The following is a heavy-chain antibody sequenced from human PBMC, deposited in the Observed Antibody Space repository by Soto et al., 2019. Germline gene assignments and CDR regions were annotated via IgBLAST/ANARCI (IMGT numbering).Heavy chain of an antibody. CDR2: IYYSGSA. CDR1: GGSISSGGYY. J-gene: IGHJ5*02. V-gene: IGHV4-31*03. CDR3: ARMLDYEGHWFDP. D-gene: IGHD4-17*01. Sequence: PSETLSLTCTVSGGSISSGGYYWSWIRQHPGKGLEWIGYIYYSGSAYYNPSLKSRVTISVDTSKNQFSLKLSSVTAADTAVYYCARMLDYEGHWFDPWGQGTLVTVSS.